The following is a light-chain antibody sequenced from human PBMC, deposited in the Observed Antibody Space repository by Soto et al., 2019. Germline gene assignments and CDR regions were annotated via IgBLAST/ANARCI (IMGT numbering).Light chain of an antibody. CDR3: QSYDSSLSSWL. CDR1: SSNIGGGYD. CDR2: GNS. Sequence: QSVLKQPPSVSGAAGQRVTISCTGSSSNIGGGYDVHWYQQLPGTAPKLLMFGNSNRPPGVPDRFSGSKSGTSASASLPTTGLQAEDEAAYYCQSYDSSLSSWLFGGGTKLTVL. J-gene: IGLJ2*01. V-gene: IGLV1-40*01.